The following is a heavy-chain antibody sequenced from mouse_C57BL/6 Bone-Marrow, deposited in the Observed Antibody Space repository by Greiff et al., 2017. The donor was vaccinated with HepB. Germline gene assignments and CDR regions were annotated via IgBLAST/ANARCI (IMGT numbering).Heavy chain of an antibody. CDR2: ISSGGDYI. D-gene: IGHD1-1*01. J-gene: IGHJ1*03. V-gene: IGHV5-9-1*02. CDR3: TRDYYGSSPYWYFDV. Sequence: EVKLVESGEGLVKPGGSLKLSCAASGFTFSSYAMSWVRQTPEKRLEWVAYISSGGDYIYYADTVKGRFTISRDNARNTLYLQMSSLKSEDTAMYYCTRDYYGSSPYWYFDVWGTGTTVTVSS. CDR1: GFTFSSYA.